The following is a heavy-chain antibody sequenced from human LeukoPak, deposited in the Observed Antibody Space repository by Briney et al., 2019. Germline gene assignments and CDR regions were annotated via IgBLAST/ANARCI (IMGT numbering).Heavy chain of an antibody. CDR2: IGDSGDRT. V-gene: IGHV3-23*01. Sequence: GGSLRLSYAASGFTFSSYALTWVRQAPGKGLEWVSSIGDSGDRTHYAASVKGRFTISRVNSQNTLLLQMSNLRTEDTAVYYCANSSLGWGQGTLVTVSS. CDR1: GFTFSSYA. J-gene: IGHJ4*02. CDR3: ANSSLG.